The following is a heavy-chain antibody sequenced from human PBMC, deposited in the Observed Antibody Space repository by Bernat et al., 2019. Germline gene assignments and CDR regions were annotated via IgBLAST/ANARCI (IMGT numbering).Heavy chain of an antibody. CDR2: VNGNGGAT. D-gene: IGHD3-10*01. Sequence: EVQLVESGGDLVQPGGSLRLSCEALGFTFSDYSMHWVRQAPGKGLEYVSVVNGNGGATYYTNSVKGRFTISRDNSQNRLYLQMGSLRPEDTALYYCAREWPAGSVDYWGQGTLVTVSS. CDR1: GFTFSDYS. J-gene: IGHJ4*02. V-gene: IGHV3-64*01. CDR3: AREWPAGSVDY.